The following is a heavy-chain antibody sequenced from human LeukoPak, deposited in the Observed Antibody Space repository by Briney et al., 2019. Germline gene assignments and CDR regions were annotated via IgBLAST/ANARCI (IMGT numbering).Heavy chain of an antibody. Sequence: GGSLRLSCAASGFTFSSHDMHWVRQAPGKGLEWVAVISYDGSNKYYADSVKGRFTISRDNSKNTLYLQMNSLRAEDTAVYYCAKDRGYSYGVGDYWGQGTLVTVSS. D-gene: IGHD5-18*01. CDR2: ISYDGSNK. J-gene: IGHJ4*02. V-gene: IGHV3-30*18. CDR3: AKDRGYSYGVGDY. CDR1: GFTFSSHD.